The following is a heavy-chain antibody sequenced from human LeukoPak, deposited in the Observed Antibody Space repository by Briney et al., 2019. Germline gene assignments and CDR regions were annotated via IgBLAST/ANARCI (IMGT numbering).Heavy chain of an antibody. CDR1: GFTVSSKY. Sequence: GGSLRLSCAAFGFTVSSKYMSWVRQAPGKGLEWVSVFYSGGSTYYADSVKGRFTISRDNSKNTLYFQMNSLRAEDTAVYYCAKLGIGEHEVSGYFYPTQSSGVDIWGQGTMVIVSS. J-gene: IGHJ3*02. CDR3: AKLGIGEHEVSGYFYPTQSSGVDI. V-gene: IGHV3-66*01. CDR2: FYSGGST. D-gene: IGHD3-22*01.